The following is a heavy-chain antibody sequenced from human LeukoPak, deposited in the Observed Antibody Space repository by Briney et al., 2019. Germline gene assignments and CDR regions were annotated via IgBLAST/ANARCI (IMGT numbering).Heavy chain of an antibody. CDR2: ISYDGSNK. J-gene: IGHJ4*02. CDR1: GFTFSSYA. V-gene: IGHV3-30*04. CDR3: ARDDKVGRSSGFFDY. Sequence: PGRSLRLSCAASGFTFSSYAMHWVRQAPGKGLEWVAVISYDGSNKYCADSVKGRFTISRDNSKNTLYLQMNSLRAEDTAVYYCARDDKVGRSSGFFDYWGQGTLVTVSS. D-gene: IGHD3-22*01.